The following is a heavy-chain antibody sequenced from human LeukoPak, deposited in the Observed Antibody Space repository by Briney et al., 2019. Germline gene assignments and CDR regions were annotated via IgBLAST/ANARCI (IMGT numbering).Heavy chain of an antibody. J-gene: IGHJ4*02. Sequence: GGSLRLSCAASGFTVSSNYMSWVRQAPGKGLEWVSVIYSGGSTYYADSVKGRFTISRDNSKNTLYLQMNSLRTEDTAVYYCASRNYYDSSGLLDYWGQGTLVTVSS. CDR2: IYSGGST. V-gene: IGHV3-53*01. D-gene: IGHD3-22*01. CDR1: GFTVSSNY. CDR3: ASRNYYDSSGLLDY.